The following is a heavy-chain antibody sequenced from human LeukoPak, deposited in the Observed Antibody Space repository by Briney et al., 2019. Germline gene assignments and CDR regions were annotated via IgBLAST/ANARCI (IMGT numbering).Heavy chain of an antibody. V-gene: IGHV4-34*01. J-gene: IGHJ4*02. D-gene: IGHD4-23*01. Sequence: SETLSLTCAVSGVSLTDYYWSWIRQSPGKGLEWIWEVSPDGYSKYNPSLESRVTISVDTSKNQFSLTLRSVTAADTAVYYCARDPTTVVTVPYYFDDWGQGTRVAVSS. CDR3: ARDPTTVVTVPYYFDD. CDR1: GVSLTDYY. CDR2: VSPDGYS.